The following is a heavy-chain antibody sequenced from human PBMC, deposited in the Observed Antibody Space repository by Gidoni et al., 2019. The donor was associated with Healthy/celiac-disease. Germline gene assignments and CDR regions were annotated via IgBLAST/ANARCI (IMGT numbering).Heavy chain of an antibody. J-gene: IGHJ2*01. CDR2: IYTSGST. CDR1: GGSISSGRYY. CDR3: ARGEPPKYGDYWYFDL. D-gene: IGHD4-17*01. Sequence: QVQLQESGPGLVKPSQTLSLTCTVSGGSISSGRYYWSWIRQPAGKGLEWIGRIYTSGSTNYNPSLKSRVTISVDTSKNQFSLKLSSVTAADTAVYYCARGEPPKYGDYWYFDLWGRGTLVTVSS. V-gene: IGHV4-61*02.